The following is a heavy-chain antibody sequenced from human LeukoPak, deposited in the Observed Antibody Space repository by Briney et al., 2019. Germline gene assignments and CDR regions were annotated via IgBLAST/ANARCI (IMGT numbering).Heavy chain of an antibody. CDR3: ARLTYYYGSGSSP. V-gene: IGHV4-34*01. J-gene: IGHJ4*02. Sequence: KPSETLSLTCAVYGGSFSGYYWGWIRQPPGKGLEWIGEINHSGSTNYNPSLKSRATISVDTSKNQFSLKLSSVTAADTAVYYCARLTYYYGSGSSPWGQGTLVTVSS. CDR2: INHSGST. CDR1: GGSFSGYY. D-gene: IGHD3-10*01.